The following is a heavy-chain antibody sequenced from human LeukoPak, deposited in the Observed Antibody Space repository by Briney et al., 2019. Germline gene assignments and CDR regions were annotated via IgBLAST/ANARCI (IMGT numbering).Heavy chain of an antibody. CDR2: ISSSSSYI. CDR3: ARIGRRGDYTDY. Sequence: GGSLRLSCAASGFTFSSYSMNWVRQAPGKGLEWVSSISSSSSYIYYADSVKGRFTISRDNAKNSLYLQMSSLRAADTAVYYCARIGRRGDYTDYWGQGTLVTVSS. D-gene: IGHD4-17*01. CDR1: GFTFSSYS. J-gene: IGHJ4*02. V-gene: IGHV3-21*01.